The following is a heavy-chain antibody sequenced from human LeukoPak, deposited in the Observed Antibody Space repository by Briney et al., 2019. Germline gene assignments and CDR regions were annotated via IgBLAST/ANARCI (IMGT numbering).Heavy chain of an antibody. CDR2: ITSSSSNI. CDR3: ATSGNYYLEY. Sequence: GGSLRLSCAASGFTFRTYNMNWVRQAPGKGLEWVSHITSSSSNIYYADSVKGRFTISRDNAKNALYLQMNSLRDEDTAVYYCATSGNYYLEYWGQGTLVTVSS. D-gene: IGHD1-26*01. CDR1: GFTFRTYN. V-gene: IGHV3-48*02. J-gene: IGHJ4*02.